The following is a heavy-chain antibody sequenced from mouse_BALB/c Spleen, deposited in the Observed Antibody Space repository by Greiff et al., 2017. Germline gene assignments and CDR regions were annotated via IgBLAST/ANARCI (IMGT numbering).Heavy chain of an antibody. CDR3: ARRGDDYDDAMDY. CDR2: ISSGGSYT. V-gene: IGHV5-6*02. Sequence: DVHLVESGGDLVKPGGSLKLSCAASGFTFSSYGMSWVRQTPDKRLEWVATISSGGSYTYYPDSVKGRFTISRDNAKNTLYLRMSSLRSEDTAMYYCARRGDDYDDAMDYWGQGTSVTVSS. J-gene: IGHJ4*01. CDR1: GFTFSSYG. D-gene: IGHD2-4*01.